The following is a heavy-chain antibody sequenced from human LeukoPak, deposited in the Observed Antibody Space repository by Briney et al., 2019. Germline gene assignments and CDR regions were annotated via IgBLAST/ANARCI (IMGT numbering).Heavy chain of an antibody. J-gene: IGHJ4*02. D-gene: IGHD3-22*01. CDR1: GGPFSSSA. CDR3: VADYDSSGPQKHYFDF. Sequence: ASVKVSCKAPGGPFSSSAVSWVRQAPGQGLEWMGRIVPMYDTADYAQRFQGRVTITADRSTRTAFMELSSLRSEGTVIYCCVADYDSSGPQKHYFDFWGQGTLVTVSS. CDR2: IVPMYDTA. V-gene: IGHV1-69*06.